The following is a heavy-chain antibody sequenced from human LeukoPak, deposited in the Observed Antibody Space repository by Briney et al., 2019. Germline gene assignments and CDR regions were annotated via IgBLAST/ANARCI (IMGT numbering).Heavy chain of an antibody. CDR2: IRYDGSNK. J-gene: IGHJ4*02. Sequence: GGSLRLSCAASGFTFASFAMSWVRRAPGKGLEWVAFIRYDGSNKYYADSVKGRFTISRDNSKNTLYLQMNSLRAEDTAVYYCAKDLIPSGSFDYWGQGTLVTVSS. D-gene: IGHD3-16*01. CDR1: GFTFASFA. V-gene: IGHV3-30*02. CDR3: AKDLIPSGSFDY.